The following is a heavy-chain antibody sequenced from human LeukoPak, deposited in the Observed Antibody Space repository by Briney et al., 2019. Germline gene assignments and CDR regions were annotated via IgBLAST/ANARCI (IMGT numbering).Heavy chain of an antibody. CDR1: GFTFDDYA. J-gene: IGHJ4*02. CDR3: AKDNRSQLWLPDY. Sequence: GGSLRLSCAASGFTFDDYAMHWVRQAPGRGLEWVSGISWNSGSIGYADSVKGRFTISRDNAKNSLYLQMNSLRAEDTALYYCAKDNRSQLWLPDYWGQGTLVTVSS. CDR2: ISWNSGSI. D-gene: IGHD5-18*01. V-gene: IGHV3-9*01.